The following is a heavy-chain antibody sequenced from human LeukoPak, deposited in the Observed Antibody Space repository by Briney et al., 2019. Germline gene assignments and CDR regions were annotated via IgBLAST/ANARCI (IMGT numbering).Heavy chain of an antibody. D-gene: IGHD6-19*01. J-gene: IGHJ6*03. Sequence: SETLSLTCAVSGGSISSSNWWSWVRQPPGKGLEWIGEIYHSGSTNYNPSLKSRVTISVDKSKNQFSLKLSSVTAADTAVYYCARVPVAGNKMNYYYYYMDVWGKGTTVTVSS. CDR2: IYHSGST. CDR3: ARVPVAGNKMNYYYYYMDV. V-gene: IGHV4-4*02. CDR1: GGSISSSNW.